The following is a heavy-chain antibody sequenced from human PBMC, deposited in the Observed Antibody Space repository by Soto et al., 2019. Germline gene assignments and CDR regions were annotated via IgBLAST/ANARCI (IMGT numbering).Heavy chain of an antibody. J-gene: IGHJ6*02. CDR1: GDSITRGGHS. Sequence: QLQLQESGSGLVRPSQTLSLTCTVCGDSITRGGHSWTWFVHRPGKALEWIGNIYDSGSTSYNSTLKSRVTMSVDTSKNQFSLRLTSVTAADTAVYFCARGSSSYYDYGMDVWGQGTTVTVSS. D-gene: IGHD6-6*01. CDR3: ARGSSSYYDYGMDV. V-gene: IGHV4-30-2*01. CDR2: IYDSGST.